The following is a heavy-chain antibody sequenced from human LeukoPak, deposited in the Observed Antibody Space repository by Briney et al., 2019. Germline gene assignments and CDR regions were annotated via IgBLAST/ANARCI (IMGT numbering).Heavy chain of an antibody. J-gene: IGHJ4*02. D-gene: IGHD5-12*01. CDR1: GFTFSSFS. CDR2: ISTSSDTI. V-gene: IGHV3-48*04. Sequence: GGSLRLSCAASGFTFSSFSMNWVRQTPGKGLEWVSYISTSSDTIYYADSVKGRFSVSRDNAKNSLYLQMDSLRAEDTAVYYCVRGGMDHWGQGALVTVSS. CDR3: VRGGMDH.